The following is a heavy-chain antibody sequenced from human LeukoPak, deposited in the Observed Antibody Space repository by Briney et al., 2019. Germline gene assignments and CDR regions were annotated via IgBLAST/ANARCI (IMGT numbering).Heavy chain of an antibody. J-gene: IGHJ4*02. V-gene: IGHV4-4*07. Sequence: SETLSLTCTVSSDSFSYYYWNWIRQPAGKGLEWIGRIYTNGGASYNPSLKSRVTISIDASKNQFSLKLSSVTAADTAVYYCAREPPGYWGQGILVTVSS. CDR3: AREPPGY. CDR2: IYTNGGA. CDR1: SDSFSYYY.